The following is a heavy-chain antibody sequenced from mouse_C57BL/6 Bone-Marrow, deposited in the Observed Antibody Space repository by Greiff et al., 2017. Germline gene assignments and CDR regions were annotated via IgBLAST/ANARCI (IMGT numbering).Heavy chain of an antibody. Sequence: EVQLQQSGPELVKPGASVKISCKASGYTFTDYYMNWVKKSHGKSLEWIGDINPNNGGTSYNQKFKGKATLTVDKSSSTAYMELRSLTSEDSAVYYCARSGPPGDAMDYWGQGTSVTVSS. J-gene: IGHJ4*01. V-gene: IGHV1-26*01. CDR2: INPNNGGT. CDR3: ARSGPPGDAMDY. CDR1: GYTFTDYY. D-gene: IGHD3-1*01.